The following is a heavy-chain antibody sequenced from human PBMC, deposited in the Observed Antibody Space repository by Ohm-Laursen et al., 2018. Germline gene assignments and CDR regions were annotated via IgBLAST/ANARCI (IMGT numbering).Heavy chain of an antibody. J-gene: IGHJ5*02. CDR3: ARGGSWFDP. D-gene: IGHD2-15*01. CDR1: GGSISPYY. Sequence: SDTLSLTCTVSGGSISPYYWSWFRQPPGQGLEWIGYLYYSGTTNYDPSLKGRVTMSLDTSKNQFSLKLRSVTAADTAVYYCARGGSWFDPWGQGTLVTVSS. V-gene: IGHV4-59*08. CDR2: LYYSGTT.